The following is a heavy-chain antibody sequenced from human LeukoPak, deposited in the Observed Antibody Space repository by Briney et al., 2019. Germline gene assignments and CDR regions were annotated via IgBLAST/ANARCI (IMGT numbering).Heavy chain of an antibody. CDR1: GGSINRYY. V-gene: IGHV4-4*07. CDR2: IYTSGST. Sequence: SETLSLTCTVSGGSINRYYWSWIRQPAGKGLEWIGRIYTSGSTNYSPSLKSRVTMSVDTSKNQFSLKLSSVTAADTAVYYCARHGIGAVPAEYVDYWGQGTLVTVSS. CDR3: ARHGIGAVPAEYVDY. J-gene: IGHJ4*02. D-gene: IGHD6-19*01.